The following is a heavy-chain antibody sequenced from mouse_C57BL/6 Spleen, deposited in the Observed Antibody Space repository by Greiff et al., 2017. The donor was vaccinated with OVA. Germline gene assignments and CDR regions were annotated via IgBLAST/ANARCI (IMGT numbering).Heavy chain of an antibody. CDR3: ASPIYYGNYDYAMDY. CDR1: GYAFSSSW. Sequence: QVQLQQSGPELVKPGASVKISCKASGYAFSSSWMNWVKQRPGTGLEWIGRIYPGDGDTNYNGKFKGKAKLTADKSSSTAYMQLSSLTSEDSAVYFCASPIYYGNYDYAMDYWGQGTSVTVSS. D-gene: IGHD2-1*01. J-gene: IGHJ4*01. CDR2: IYPGDGDT. V-gene: IGHV1-82*01.